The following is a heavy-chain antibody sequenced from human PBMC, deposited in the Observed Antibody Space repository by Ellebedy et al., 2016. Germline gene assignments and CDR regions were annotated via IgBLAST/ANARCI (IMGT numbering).Heavy chain of an antibody. CDR2: IYYSGST. CDR3: ARHRVSKSIVVVTAHWYFDL. V-gene: IGHV4-59*08. Sequence: SETLSLTCTVSGGSISSYYWSWIRQPPGKGLEWIGYIYYSGSTNYNPSLKSRVTISVDTSKNQFSLKLSSVTAADTAVYYCARHRVSKSIVVVTAHWYFDLWGRGTLVTVSS. D-gene: IGHD2-21*02. CDR1: GGSISSYY. J-gene: IGHJ2*01.